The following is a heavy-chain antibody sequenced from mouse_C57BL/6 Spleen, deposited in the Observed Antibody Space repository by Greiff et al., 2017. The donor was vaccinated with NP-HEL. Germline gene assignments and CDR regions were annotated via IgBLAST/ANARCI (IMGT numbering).Heavy chain of an antibody. D-gene: IGHD1-1*01. V-gene: IGHV1-69*01. J-gene: IGHJ4*01. CDR2: IDPSDSYT. Sequence: QVQLQQPGAELVMPGASVKLSCKASGYTFTSYWMHWVKQRPGQGLEWIGEIDPSDSYTNYNQKFKGKSTLTVDKSSSTAYMQLSSLTSEDSAVYYCARSGGYYGFYAMDYWGQGTSVTVSS. CDR1: GYTFTSYW. CDR3: ARSGGYYGFYAMDY.